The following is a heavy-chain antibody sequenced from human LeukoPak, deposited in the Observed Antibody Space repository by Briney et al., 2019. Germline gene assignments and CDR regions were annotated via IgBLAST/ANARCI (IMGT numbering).Heavy chain of an antibody. J-gene: IGHJ6*04. D-gene: IGHD3-10*01. CDR1: GFTFSSYG. CDR3: AKDRFGKNYYYGMDV. Sequence: GGSLRLSCAASGFTFSSYGMHWVRQAPGKGLEWAAVISYDGSNKYYADSVKGRFTISRDKSKNTMYLQMNSLRAEDTAVEYCAKDRFGKNYYYGMDVWDKGTTVTVSS. CDR2: ISYDGSNK. V-gene: IGHV3-30*18.